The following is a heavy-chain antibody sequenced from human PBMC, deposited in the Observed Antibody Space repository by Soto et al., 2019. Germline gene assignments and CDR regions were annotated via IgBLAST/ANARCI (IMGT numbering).Heavy chain of an antibody. V-gene: IGHV3-23*01. CDR3: ATYSSPFDY. D-gene: IGHD6-13*01. Sequence: EVQLMESGGGLVQPGGSLRLSCAASEFSFSSYALNWVRQAPGKGLEWVSAISATGTTTYHADSVKGRFTISRDNSKRTLFLQMDSLSPEDTAVYYCATYSSPFDYWGQGTLVTVSS. CDR1: EFSFSSYA. CDR2: ISATGTTT. J-gene: IGHJ4*02.